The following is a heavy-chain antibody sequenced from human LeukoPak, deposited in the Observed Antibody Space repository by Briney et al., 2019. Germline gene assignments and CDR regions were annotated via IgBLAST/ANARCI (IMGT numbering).Heavy chain of an antibody. CDR3: ARVMSGSGSKYFDY. D-gene: IGHD3-10*01. CDR1: GFTFSSFP. Sequence: GGSLRLSCAASGFTFSSFPMHWVRQVPGKGLEYVSAISSTGETSYYASSVKDRFTISRDNSKNTLYLQMGSLRAEDMAVYYCARVMSGSGSKYFDYWGQGTLVTVSS. CDR2: ISSTGETS. J-gene: IGHJ4*02. V-gene: IGHV3-64*01.